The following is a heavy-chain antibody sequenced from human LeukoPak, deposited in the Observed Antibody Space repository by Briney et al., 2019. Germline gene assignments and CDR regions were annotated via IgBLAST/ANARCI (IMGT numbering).Heavy chain of an antibody. Sequence: GGSLRLSCATSGFTFSFYGMHWVRQAPEKGLEWVSSISGDSSNIYYADSVKGRFTISRDNAKNSLYLQMNSLRAEDTAIYYCARDGGSSSNWSFDYWGPGTLVTVSS. CDR2: ISGDSSNI. D-gene: IGHD6-13*01. CDR1: GFTFSFYG. J-gene: IGHJ4*02. CDR3: ARDGGSSSNWSFDY. V-gene: IGHV3-21*01.